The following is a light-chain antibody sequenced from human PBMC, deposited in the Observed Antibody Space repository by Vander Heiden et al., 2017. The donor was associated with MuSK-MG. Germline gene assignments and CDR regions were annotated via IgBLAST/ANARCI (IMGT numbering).Light chain of an antibody. J-gene: IGLJ3*02. V-gene: IGLV2-14*01. CDR3: NSYTTSGTFWV. Sequence: QSVLTQPASVSGSPGQSITISCTGTSSDVGGYNHVSWYQQHPGKAPKLMIYEVTNRPSGVSNRFSGSKSGNTASLTISGLRAEDEAHYYCNSYTTSGTFWVFGGGTKLTVL. CDR2: EVT. CDR1: SSDVGGYNH.